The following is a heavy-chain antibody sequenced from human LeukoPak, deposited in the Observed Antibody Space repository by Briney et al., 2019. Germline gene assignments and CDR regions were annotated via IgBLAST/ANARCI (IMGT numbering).Heavy chain of an antibody. D-gene: IGHD5-12*01. CDR3: ARPEGYSGYDAFDY. J-gene: IGHJ4*02. CDR1: GFTFSSYW. V-gene: IGHV3-7*01. Sequence: GGSLRLSCAASGFTFSSYWMSWVRQAPGKGLEWVANIKQDGSEKYYVDSVKGRFTISRDNAKNSLYLQLNSLRAEDTAVYYCARPEGYSGYDAFDYWGQGTLVTVSS. CDR2: IKQDGSEK.